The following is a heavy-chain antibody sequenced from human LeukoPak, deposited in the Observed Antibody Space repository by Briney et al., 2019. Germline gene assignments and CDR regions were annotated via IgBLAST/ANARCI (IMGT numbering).Heavy chain of an antibody. CDR2: IYSRGST. V-gene: IGHV4-4*07. Sequence: SETLSLTCTVSGGSISSYYWSWIRQPAGKGLEWIGRIYSRGSTNYNPSLKSRVTMSVDTSKNQFSLKLSSVTAADTAVYYCARGQIIPPFGQWRVHNWFDPWGQGTLVTVSS. CDR1: GGSISSYY. J-gene: IGHJ5*02. CDR3: ARGQIIPPFGQWRVHNWFDP. D-gene: IGHD6-19*01.